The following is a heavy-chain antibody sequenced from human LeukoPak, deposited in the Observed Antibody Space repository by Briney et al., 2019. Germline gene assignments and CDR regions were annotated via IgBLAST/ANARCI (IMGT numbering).Heavy chain of an antibody. D-gene: IGHD1-26*01. V-gene: IGHV3-11*04. CDR1: GFTVSRNY. J-gene: IGHJ5*02. Sequence: PGGSLRLSCAASGFTVSRNYMSWVRQAPGKGLEWLSYISGSGTTTYYADSVKGRFTISRDNARNSLYLQMNSLRGEDTAVYYCGRDLWDGYTTSPVGAWGQGTLVTVSS. CDR3: GRDLWDGYTTSPVGA. CDR2: ISGSGTTT.